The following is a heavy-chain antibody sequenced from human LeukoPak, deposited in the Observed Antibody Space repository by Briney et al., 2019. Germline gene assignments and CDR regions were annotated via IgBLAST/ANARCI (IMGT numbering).Heavy chain of an antibody. CDR1: GYTFTSYG. J-gene: IGHJ4*02. CDR3: ARDRYYDFWTGYRDLDY. Sequence: ASVGVSCKASGYTFTSYGVSWVRQAPGQGLEWMGWISSDNGNTNYAQKFQGRVTMTTDTSTSTAYMELRSLRSDDTAVYYCARDRYYDFWTGYRDLDYWGQGTLVTVSS. CDR2: ISSDNGNT. D-gene: IGHD3-3*01. V-gene: IGHV1-18*01.